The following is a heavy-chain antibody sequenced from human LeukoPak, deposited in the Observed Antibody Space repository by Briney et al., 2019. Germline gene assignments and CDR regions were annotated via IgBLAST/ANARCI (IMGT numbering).Heavy chain of an antibody. CDR3: ARASRPYYDFWSGYYGYYGMDV. V-gene: IGHV4-30-4*01. J-gene: IGHJ6*02. CDR1: GGSFSGYY. D-gene: IGHD3-3*01. CDR2: IYYSGST. Sequence: SETLSLTCAVYGGSFSGYYWSWIRQPPGKGLEWIGYIYYSGSTYYNPSLKSRVTISVDTSKNQFSLKLSSVTAADTAVYYCARASRPYYDFWSGYYGYYGMDVWGQGTTVTVSS.